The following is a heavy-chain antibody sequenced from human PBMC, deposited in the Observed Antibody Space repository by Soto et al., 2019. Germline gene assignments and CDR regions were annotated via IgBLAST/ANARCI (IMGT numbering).Heavy chain of an antibody. D-gene: IGHD4-17*01. CDR3: ARDLRYGDYESYGMDV. CDR1: GGSISSGGYY. J-gene: IGHJ6*02. V-gene: IGHV4-31*03. CDR2: IYYSGST. Sequence: QVQLQESGPGLVKPSQTLSLTCTVSGGSISSGGYYWSWLRQHPGKGLEWIGYIYYSGSTYDDPSLKRRVTRSVDTSKNQFSLRLSSVTAADTAVYYCARDLRYGDYESYGMDVWGQGTTVTVSS.